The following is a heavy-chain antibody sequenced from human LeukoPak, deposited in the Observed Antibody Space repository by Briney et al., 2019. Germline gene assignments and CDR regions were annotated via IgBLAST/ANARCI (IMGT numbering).Heavy chain of an antibody. CDR2: IEQDGGEK. CDR3: AVVPAGHDAFDI. D-gene: IGHD2-2*01. Sequence: GGSLRLSCAASGFTFSSYWMSWVRQAPGKGLEWVANIEQDGGEKYYVDSVKGRFTISRDNAKNSLYLQMNSLRAEDTAVYYCAVVPAGHDAFDIWGQGTMVTVSS. J-gene: IGHJ3*02. V-gene: IGHV3-7*01. CDR1: GFTFSSYW.